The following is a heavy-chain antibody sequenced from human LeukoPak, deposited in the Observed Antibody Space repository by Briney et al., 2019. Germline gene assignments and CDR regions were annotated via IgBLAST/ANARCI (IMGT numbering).Heavy chain of an antibody. Sequence: PSQTLSLTCTVSGGSISSGDYYWSWIRQPPGKGLEWIGYIYYSGSTYYNPSLKSRVTISVDTSKNQFSLKLSSVTAADTAVYYCARGAWWSQGFDYWGQGTLVTVSS. V-gene: IGHV4-30-4*01. D-gene: IGHD2-15*01. CDR1: GGSISSGDYY. CDR3: ARGAWWSQGFDY. J-gene: IGHJ4*02. CDR2: IYYSGST.